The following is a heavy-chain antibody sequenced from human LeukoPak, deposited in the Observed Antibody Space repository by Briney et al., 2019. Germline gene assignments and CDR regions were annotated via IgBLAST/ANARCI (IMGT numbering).Heavy chain of an antibody. D-gene: IGHD6-19*01. CDR2: INHSGST. Sequence: SETLSLTSAVYGGSFSGYYWSWIRQPPGKGLEWIGEINHSGSTNYNPSLKSRVTISVDTSKNQFSLKLSSVTAADTAVYYCARGLRSIAVAGIDYWGQGTLVTVSS. V-gene: IGHV4-34*01. CDR1: GGSFSGYY. CDR3: ARGLRSIAVAGIDY. J-gene: IGHJ4*02.